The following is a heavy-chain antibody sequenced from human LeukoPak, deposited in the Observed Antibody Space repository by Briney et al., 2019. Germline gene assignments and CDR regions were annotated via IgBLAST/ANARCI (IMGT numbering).Heavy chain of an antibody. V-gene: IGHV1-46*01. D-gene: IGHD1-26*01. CDR2: IDPSGGST. Sequence: ASVKVSCKASGYTFTSYYMHWVRQAPGQGLEWMGIIDPSGGSTSYAQKFQGRVTMTRDMSTSTVYMELSSLRSEDTAVYYCARGQSGSYFSAERGAFDIWGEGTMVTVSS. CDR1: GYTFTSYY. CDR3: ARGQSGSYFSAERGAFDI. J-gene: IGHJ3*02.